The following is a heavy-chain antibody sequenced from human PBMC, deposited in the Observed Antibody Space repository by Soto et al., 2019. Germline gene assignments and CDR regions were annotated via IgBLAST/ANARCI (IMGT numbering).Heavy chain of an antibody. V-gene: IGHV5-51*01. CDR3: ARDGSHDFWSGVDAFDI. J-gene: IGHJ3*02. Sequence: GESLKISCKGSGYSFTSYWIGWVRQMPGKGLEWMGIIYPGDSDTRYSPSFQGQVTISADKSISTAYLQWSSLKASDTAMYYCARDGSHDFWSGVDAFDIWGQGTMVTVSS. D-gene: IGHD3-3*01. CDR2: IYPGDSDT. CDR1: GYSFTSYW.